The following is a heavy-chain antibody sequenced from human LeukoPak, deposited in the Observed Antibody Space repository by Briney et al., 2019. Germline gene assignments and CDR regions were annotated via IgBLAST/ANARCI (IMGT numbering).Heavy chain of an antibody. CDR3: AGLGDYPDH. J-gene: IGHJ4*02. CDR2: IWYDGSNK. V-gene: IGHV3-33*01. Sequence: PGGSLRLSCAASGFTFSSYGMHWVRQAPGKGLEWVAVIWYDGSNKYYADSVKGRFTISRDNSKNTLYLQMNSLRAEDTAVYYCAGLGDYPDHWGQGTLVTVSS. CDR1: GFTFSSYG.